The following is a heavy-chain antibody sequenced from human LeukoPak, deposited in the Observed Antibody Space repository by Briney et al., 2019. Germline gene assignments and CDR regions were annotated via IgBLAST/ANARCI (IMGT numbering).Heavy chain of an antibody. CDR2: ISYTGTI. CDR3: TRDARALDY. J-gene: IGHJ4*02. D-gene: IGHD2-15*01. Sequence: GGSLRLSCAASGFTSSSYSMNWVRQAPGKGLEWVSYISYTGTIYYADSVKGRFTISRDNAKNSLYLHMNSLRAEDTAVYYRTRDARALDYWGQGTLVTVYS. V-gene: IGHV3-48*01. CDR1: GFTSSSYS.